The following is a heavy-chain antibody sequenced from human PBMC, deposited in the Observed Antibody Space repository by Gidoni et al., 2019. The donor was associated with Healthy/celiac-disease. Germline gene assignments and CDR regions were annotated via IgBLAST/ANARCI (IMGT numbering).Heavy chain of an antibody. CDR2: IRSKAYGGTT. D-gene: IGHD3-22*01. V-gene: IGHV3-49*04. CDR1: GFTFGAYA. Sequence: EVQLVESGGGLVQPGRSLRLSCTASGFTFGAYAMGWVRQAPGKGLEWVGFIRSKAYGGTTEYAASVKGRFTISRDDSKSIAYLQMNSLKTEDTAVYYCTRPQKYYYDSSGYGYWGQGTLVTVSS. J-gene: IGHJ4*02. CDR3: TRPQKYYYDSSGYGY.